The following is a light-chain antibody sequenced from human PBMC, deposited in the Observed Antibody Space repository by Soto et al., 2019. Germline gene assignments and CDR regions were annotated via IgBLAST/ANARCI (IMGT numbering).Light chain of an antibody. CDR3: QQYDDLPT. Sequence: DIQMTQSPSSLSASVGDRVTITCRASQGIANYLNWYQQKPGKAPKLLIYDASNLETGVPSRFSGSGSVTDFTFTISSLQPEDIATYYCQQYDDLPTVGQGTKLEIK. CDR2: DAS. CDR1: QGIANY. J-gene: IGKJ2*01. V-gene: IGKV1-33*01.